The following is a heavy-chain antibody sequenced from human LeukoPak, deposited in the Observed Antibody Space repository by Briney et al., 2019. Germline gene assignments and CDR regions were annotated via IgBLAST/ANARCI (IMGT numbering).Heavy chain of an antibody. Sequence: SETLSLTCAVYGGSFRGYYWSSIRHPPREGLEWIGEINHSGSANYNTPLKSRVTISVDTSKNQFSLKLSSVTAADTAVYYCARGVGSPPFVPLDPMVRGVTPFDYWGQGTLVTVPS. CDR3: ARGVGSPPFVPLDPMVRGVTPFDY. J-gene: IGHJ4*02. CDR1: GGSFRGYY. CDR2: INHSGSA. V-gene: IGHV4-34*01. D-gene: IGHD3-10*01.